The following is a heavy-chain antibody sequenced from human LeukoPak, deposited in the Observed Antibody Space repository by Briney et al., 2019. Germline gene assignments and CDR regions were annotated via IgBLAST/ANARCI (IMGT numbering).Heavy chain of an antibody. J-gene: IGHJ4*02. CDR3: AKAYLPYDSQIYFDY. V-gene: IGHV3-66*01. CDR2: IHRDGST. D-gene: IGHD3-3*01. CDR1: GFTVTTNY. Sequence: GGSLRLSCAVSGFTVTTNYMSWVRQAPGKGLEWVSIIHRDGSTYYADSVKGRFTTSRDNSKNTLYIQMNSLRAEDTAVYYCAKAYLPYDSQIYFDYWGQGTLVTVSS.